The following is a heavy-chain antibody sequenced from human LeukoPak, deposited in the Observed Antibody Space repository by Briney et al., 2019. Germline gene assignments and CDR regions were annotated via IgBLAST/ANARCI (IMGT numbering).Heavy chain of an antibody. D-gene: IGHD6-19*01. Sequence: SETLSLTCTVSGGSISSRSYYWGWIRQPPGKGLEWIASMYYSGSTYYNPSLKSRVTTSVDTSKNQFSLKLSSVTAADTAVYYCAREGGGWPYYFDYWGQGTLVTVSS. CDR3: AREGGGWPYYFDY. CDR2: MYYSGST. J-gene: IGHJ4*02. V-gene: IGHV4-39*07. CDR1: GGSISSRSYY.